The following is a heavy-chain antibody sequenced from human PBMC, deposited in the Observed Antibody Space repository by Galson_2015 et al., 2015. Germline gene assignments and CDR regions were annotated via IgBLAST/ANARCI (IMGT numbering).Heavy chain of an antibody. V-gene: IGHV1-46*01. CDR2: INPVGGTT. D-gene: IGHD1-1*01. CDR1: GYTFTSYY. J-gene: IGHJ6*02. CDR3: ARDFTGTIRHGMDV. Sequence: SVKVSCKASGYTFTSYYMHWVRQGPGHGLEWMGIINPVGGTTTYAQILQGRVTMTRDTSTSTFYMELSSLRSEDTAVYYCARDFTGTIRHGMDVWGQGTTVTVSS.